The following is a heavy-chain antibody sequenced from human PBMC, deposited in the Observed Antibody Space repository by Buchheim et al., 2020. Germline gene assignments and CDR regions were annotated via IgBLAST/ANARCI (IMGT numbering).Heavy chain of an antibody. CDR2: INHSGST. CDR1: GGSFSGYY. V-gene: IGHV4-34*01. Sequence: QVQLQQWGAGLLKPSETLSLTCAVYGGSFSGYYWSWIRQPPGKGLEWIGEINHSGSTNYNPSLKSRVTISVDTSKNQFSLTLSSVTAANTAVYYCARCRISPASMVRTWSRTKPNGYYYGMDVWGQGTT. J-gene: IGHJ6*02. D-gene: IGHD3-10*01. CDR3: ARCRISPASMVRTWSRTKPNGYYYGMDV.